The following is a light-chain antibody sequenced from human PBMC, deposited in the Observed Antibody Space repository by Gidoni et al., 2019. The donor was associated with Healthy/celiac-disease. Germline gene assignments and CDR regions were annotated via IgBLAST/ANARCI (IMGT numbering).Light chain of an antibody. V-gene: IGLV3-19*01. CDR2: GKN. J-gene: IGLJ2*01. Sequence: SSELTQDPAVSVALGQTVRITCQGDSLRSYYASWYQQKPGQAPVLVIYGKNNRPSGIPDRFSGPSSGNTASLTITGAQAEDEADYYCNSRDSSGNPLFGGGTKLTVL. CDR1: SLRSYY. CDR3: NSRDSSGNPL.